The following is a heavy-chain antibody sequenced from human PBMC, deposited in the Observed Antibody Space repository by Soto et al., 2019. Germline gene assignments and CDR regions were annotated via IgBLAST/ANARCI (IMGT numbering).Heavy chain of an antibody. D-gene: IGHD6-13*01. V-gene: IGHV3-30-3*01. CDR3: ARDGSDSWNYYYGLDV. Sequence: QVQLVESGGGVVQPGRSLRLSCAASGFTFSSYAMDWVRQAPGKGLEWVAVISYDGSNKQYTDPVKGRFTISRDNSKNTLYLQMNSLRVDDTAVYYCARDGSDSWNYYYGLDVWGQGTTVTVS. CDR1: GFTFSSYA. CDR2: ISYDGSNK. J-gene: IGHJ6*02.